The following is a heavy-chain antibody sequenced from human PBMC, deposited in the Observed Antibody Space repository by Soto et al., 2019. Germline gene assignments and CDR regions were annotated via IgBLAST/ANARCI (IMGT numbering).Heavy chain of an antibody. Sequence: EVQLVESGGGLVKPGGSLRLSCAASGFTFSNAWMNWVRQAPGKGLEWVGRIKSKTDGGTTDYAAPVKGRFTISRDDSKNTLYLQMNSLKTEDTAVYYCTTAPLYYDYVWGSYRYSRGLDYWGQGTLVTVSS. CDR1: GFTFSNAW. CDR2: IKSKTDGGTT. D-gene: IGHD3-16*02. J-gene: IGHJ4*02. CDR3: TTAPLYYDYVWGSYRYSRGLDY. V-gene: IGHV3-15*07.